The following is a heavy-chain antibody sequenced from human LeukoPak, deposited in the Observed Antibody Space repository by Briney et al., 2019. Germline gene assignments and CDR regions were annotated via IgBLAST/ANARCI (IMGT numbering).Heavy chain of an antibody. V-gene: IGHV3-53*01. CDR2: IYSGGST. CDR3: ARVVSGYRHFDY. Sequence: PGGPLRLPCAASGFTVSSNYMSWVRQAPGKGLEWVSVIYSGGSTYYADSVKGRFTISRDTSKNTLYLQMNSLRVEDTAVYYCARVVSGYRHFDYWGQGTLVTVSS. J-gene: IGHJ4*02. CDR1: GFTVSSNY. D-gene: IGHD5-12*01.